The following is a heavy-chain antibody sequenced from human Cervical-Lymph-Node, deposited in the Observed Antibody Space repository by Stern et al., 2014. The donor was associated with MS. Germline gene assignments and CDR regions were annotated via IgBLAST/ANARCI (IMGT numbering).Heavy chain of an antibody. Sequence: QLQLQESGPGLVKPSETLSLTCTVSGASISSTAYYWAWIRQSPGKGLEWIGTIYYSGSTYYNPSLNSRVTVSVDKSKSQFSLRLKSVTAADTAVYYCVNWNRFQNWFDPWGQGTLVTVSS. CDR1: GASISSTAYY. J-gene: IGHJ5*02. CDR3: VNWNRFQNWFDP. V-gene: IGHV4-39*01. CDR2: IYYSGST. D-gene: IGHD1-20*01.